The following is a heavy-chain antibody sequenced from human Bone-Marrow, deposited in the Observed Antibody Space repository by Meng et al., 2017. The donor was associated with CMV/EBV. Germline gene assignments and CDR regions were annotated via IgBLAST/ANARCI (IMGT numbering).Heavy chain of an antibody. D-gene: IGHD1-14*01. CDR3: ARSSDRKSHRGWFDP. V-gene: IGHV3-11*01. Sequence: GGSLRLSCAASGFTFSDYYMSWIRQAPGKGLEWVSYISSSGSTIYYADSVKGRFTISRDNAKNSLYLQMNSLRAEDTAVYYCARSSDRKSHRGWFDPWGQGTLVTVSS. J-gene: IGHJ5*02. CDR2: ISSSGSTI. CDR1: GFTFSDYY.